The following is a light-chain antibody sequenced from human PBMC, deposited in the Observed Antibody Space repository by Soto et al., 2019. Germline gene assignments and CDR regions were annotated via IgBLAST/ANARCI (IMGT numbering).Light chain of an antibody. CDR3: QQSYSIHK. V-gene: IGKV1-39*01. J-gene: IGKJ3*01. Sequence: DIQMTQSPSSLSASVGDRVTITCRASQSISSYLNWYQQKPGKAPKLLIYAASSLQSGVPSRFRGNGTRTDFHLTISNLQTVEFATYYWQQSYSIHKFGPGTKVDIK. CDR1: QSISSY. CDR2: AAS.